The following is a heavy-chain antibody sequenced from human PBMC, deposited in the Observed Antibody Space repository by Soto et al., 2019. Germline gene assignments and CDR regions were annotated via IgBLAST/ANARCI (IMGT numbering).Heavy chain of an antibody. Sequence: ASVKVSCKASGYTFTSYAMHWVRQAPGQRLEWMGWINAGNGNTKYSQKFQGRVSISRDTSASTAYLELSSLRSEDTAVYYCASESYGGEFDYWGQGTLVIVSS. CDR3: ASESYGGEFDY. V-gene: IGHV1-3*01. D-gene: IGHD4-17*01. CDR2: INAGNGNT. CDR1: GYTFTSYA. J-gene: IGHJ4*02.